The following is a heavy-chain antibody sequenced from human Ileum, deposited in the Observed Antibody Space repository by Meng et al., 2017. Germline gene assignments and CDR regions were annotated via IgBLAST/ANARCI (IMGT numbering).Heavy chain of an antibody. J-gene: IGHJ4*02. CDR2: MNTDKGNT. CDR3: AREGAYNGGDY. Sequence: QVQHVQSGAEVKKPEATVKVSCKASGYTFTTYGTSWVRQDPGQGLEWMGWMNTDKGNTNYAQKFQGRVTMTRDTSTSTAYMELRSIRSDDTAVYYCAREGAYNGGDYWGQGTLVTVSS. V-gene: IGHV1-18*01. CDR1: GYTFTTYG. D-gene: IGHD1-1*01.